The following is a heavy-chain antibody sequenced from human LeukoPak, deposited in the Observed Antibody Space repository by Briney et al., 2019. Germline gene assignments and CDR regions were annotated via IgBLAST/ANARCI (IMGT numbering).Heavy chain of an antibody. Sequence: GESLKISCKGSGYSFTSYWIGWVRQMPGKGLEWMGIIYPGDSDTRYSPSFQGQVTISAHKSISTAYLQWSSLKASDTAMYYCARQWYYGSGSYYTSYGMDVWGQGTTVTVSS. CDR3: ARQWYYGSGSYYTSYGMDV. CDR2: IYPGDSDT. CDR1: GYSFTSYW. J-gene: IGHJ6*02. V-gene: IGHV5-51*01. D-gene: IGHD3-10*01.